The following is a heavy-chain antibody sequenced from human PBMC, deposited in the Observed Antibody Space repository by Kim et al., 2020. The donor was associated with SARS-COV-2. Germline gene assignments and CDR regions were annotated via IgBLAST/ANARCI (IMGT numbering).Heavy chain of an antibody. V-gene: IGHV1-69*13. J-gene: IGHJ6*02. Sequence: SVKVSCKASGGTFSSYAISWVRQAPGQGLEWTGGIIPIFGTANYAQKFQGRVTITADESTGTAYMELSSRSPEDTAVDYCARGVLVAATNNYYYGMDVWGQWTTVTVSS. CDR3: ARGVLVAATNNYYYGMDV. CDR1: GGTFSSYA. CDR2: IIPIFGTA. D-gene: IGHD2-15*01.